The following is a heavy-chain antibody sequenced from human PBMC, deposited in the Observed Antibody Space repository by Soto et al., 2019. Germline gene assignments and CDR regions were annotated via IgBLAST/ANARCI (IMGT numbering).Heavy chain of an antibody. V-gene: IGHV4-31*03. CDR2: IYYSGST. Sequence: PSETLSLTCTVSGGSIRSGGYYWSWVRQSPRRGLEWIGNIYYSGSTYYNPSLKSRLTISVDTSENQFSLNLSSVTAADTAVYYCARDRLMATAGTARHYFGLDVWGQGTTVTSP. CDR1: GGSIRSGGYY. J-gene: IGHJ6*02. D-gene: IGHD5-18*01. CDR3: ARDRLMATAGTARHYFGLDV.